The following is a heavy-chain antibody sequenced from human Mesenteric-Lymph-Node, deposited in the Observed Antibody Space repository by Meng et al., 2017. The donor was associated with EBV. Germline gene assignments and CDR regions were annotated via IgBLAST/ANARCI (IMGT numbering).Heavy chain of an antibody. CDR2: IYWDEDK. CDR1: RFSLTNPRGVA. Sequence: QITLKESGPTLVKPTQTLTLTCPFSRFSLTNPRGVAVGWIRQSPGKALEWLALIYWDEDKRYSPSLKSRLTITKDTSKNQVILTMTNMDPVDTATYYCVRKNFHGDGGYYDLDYWGQGILVTVSS. CDR3: VRKNFHGDGGYYDLDY. D-gene: IGHD3-22*01. V-gene: IGHV2-5*02. J-gene: IGHJ4*02.